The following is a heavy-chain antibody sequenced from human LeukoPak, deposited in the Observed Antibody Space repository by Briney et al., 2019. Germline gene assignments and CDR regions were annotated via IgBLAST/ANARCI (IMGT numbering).Heavy chain of an antibody. Sequence: ASVKVSCKASGGTFSSYTISWVRQAPGQGLEWMGRIIPILGIANYAQKFQGRVTITTDESTSTAYMGLSSLRSEDTAVYYCAREVDIVATGPGWFDPWGQGTLVTVSS. CDR3: AREVDIVATGPGWFDP. V-gene: IGHV1-69*16. J-gene: IGHJ5*02. CDR2: IIPILGIA. CDR1: GGTFSSYT. D-gene: IGHD5-12*01.